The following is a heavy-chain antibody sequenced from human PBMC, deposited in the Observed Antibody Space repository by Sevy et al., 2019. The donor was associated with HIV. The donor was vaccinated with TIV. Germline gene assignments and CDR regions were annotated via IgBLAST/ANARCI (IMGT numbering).Heavy chain of an antibody. Sequence: GGSLRLSCAASGFTFNVYSMNWVRQAPGKGLEWVSSITSSFSINYADSVKGRFTISRDNAKNSLYLQMNSLRADDTAVYNCVQEKGAKNHVWGQGTTVTVSS. V-gene: IGHV3-21*01. CDR1: GFTFNVYS. CDR3: VQEKGAKNHV. CDR2: ITSSFSI. J-gene: IGHJ6*02.